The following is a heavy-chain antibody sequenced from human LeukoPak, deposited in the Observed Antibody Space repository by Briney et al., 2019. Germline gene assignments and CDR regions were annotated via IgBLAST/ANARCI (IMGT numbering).Heavy chain of an antibody. J-gene: IGHJ4*02. CDR3: AKDRSFWTAYYTLDH. CDR1: GFTFSSYG. D-gene: IGHD3/OR15-3a*01. Sequence: PGGSLRLSCAASGFTFSSYGMHWVRQAPGKGLEWVAFIRYDGDIKSYADSVKGRFTIFRDNSQSTLHLQMNSLRADDSAVFYCAKDRSFWTAYYTLDHWGQGTLVTVSS. CDR2: IRYDGDIK. V-gene: IGHV3-30*02.